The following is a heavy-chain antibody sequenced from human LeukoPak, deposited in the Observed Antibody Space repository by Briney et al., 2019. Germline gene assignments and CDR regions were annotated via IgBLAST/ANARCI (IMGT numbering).Heavy chain of an antibody. CDR2: IHTSGST. CDR1: GVSIRSYY. J-gene: IGHJ4*02. CDR3: ARDGYLAVDY. Sequence: SETLSLTCTVSGVSIRSYYWSWIRQPAGKGLEWIGRIHTSGSTNYNPSLKSRVTMSVDTSKNQFSLKLTSVTAADTAVYYCARDGYLAVDYWGQGTLVTVSS. D-gene: IGHD2-2*03. V-gene: IGHV4-4*07.